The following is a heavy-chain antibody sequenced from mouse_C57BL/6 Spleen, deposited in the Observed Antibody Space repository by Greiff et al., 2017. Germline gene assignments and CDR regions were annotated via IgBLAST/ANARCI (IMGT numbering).Heavy chain of an antibody. CDR2: ISSGSSTI. Sequence: EVKLVESGGGLVKPGGSLKLSCAASGFTFSDYGMHWVRQAPEKGLEWVAYISSGSSTIYYAATVKGRFTISRDNAKNTLFLQMTSLRSEDTAMYYCARGGPEYYFDYWGQGTTLTVSS. J-gene: IGHJ2*01. V-gene: IGHV5-17*01. CDR3: ARGGPEYYFDY. CDR1: GFTFSDYG.